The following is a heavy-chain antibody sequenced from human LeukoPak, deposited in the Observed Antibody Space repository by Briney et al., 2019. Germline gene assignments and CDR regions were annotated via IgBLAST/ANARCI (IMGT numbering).Heavy chain of an antibody. Sequence: PGGSLRLSCAASGFTFSSYEMNWVRQAPGKGLEWVSYISSGGSTIYNADSVKGRFTISRDNAKNTLYLQMNSLRAEDTAVYYCAKAATPHDYGDLTSDACNFDYWGQGTLVTVSS. CDR3: AKAATPHDYGDLTSDACNFDY. V-gene: IGHV3-48*03. CDR2: ISSGGSTI. D-gene: IGHD4-17*01. CDR1: GFTFSSYE. J-gene: IGHJ4*02.